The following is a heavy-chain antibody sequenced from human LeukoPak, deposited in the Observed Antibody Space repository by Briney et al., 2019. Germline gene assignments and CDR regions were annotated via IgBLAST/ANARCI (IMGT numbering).Heavy chain of an antibody. V-gene: IGHV3-23*01. Sequence: GGSLRLACAASGFSFSTYVVHWVRQVPGKGLEWVSGVTGGGATYYADSVRGRFTVSRDNSKNTVYLLMNSLRAEDTAFYYCAKEGCRSTSCSRHYWGQGTQVSVSS. CDR2: VTGGGAT. D-gene: IGHD2-2*01. CDR1: GFSFSTYV. CDR3: AKEGCRSTSCSRHY. J-gene: IGHJ4*02.